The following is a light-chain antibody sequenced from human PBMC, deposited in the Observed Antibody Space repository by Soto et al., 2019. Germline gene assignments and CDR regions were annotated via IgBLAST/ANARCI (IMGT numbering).Light chain of an antibody. J-gene: IGLJ2*01. V-gene: IGLV3-21*04. CDR3: QVWDSDTDHPL. CDR1: NIESKS. CDR2: YDS. Sequence: SYELTQPPSVSVAPGKTARIPCGGNNIESKSVHWYQQKPGQAPVLVIYYDSDRPSGIPERYSGSNSGNTATLTISRVEAGDEADYYCQVWDSDTDHPLFGGGTKVTVL.